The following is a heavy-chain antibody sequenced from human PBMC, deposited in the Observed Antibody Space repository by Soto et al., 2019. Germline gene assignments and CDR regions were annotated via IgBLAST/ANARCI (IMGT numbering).Heavy chain of an antibody. CDR3: ARTYCGGDCYRWFDP. CDR1: GGTFSSYA. Sequence: ASVKVSCKASGGTFSSYAISWVRQAPGQGLEWMGGIIPIFGTANYAQKFQGRVTITADESTSTAYMELSSLRSEDTAVYYCARTYCGGDCYRWFDPWGQGTLVTVS. J-gene: IGHJ5*02. D-gene: IGHD2-21*02. CDR2: IIPIFGTA. V-gene: IGHV1-69*13.